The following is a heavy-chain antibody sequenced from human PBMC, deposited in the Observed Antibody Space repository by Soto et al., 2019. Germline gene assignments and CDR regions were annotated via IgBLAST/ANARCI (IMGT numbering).Heavy chain of an antibody. V-gene: IGHV4-59*01. CDR2: IYYSGST. CDR3: ARARSIAAAGFDY. D-gene: IGHD6-13*01. J-gene: IGHJ4*02. CDR1: GGSISSYY. Sequence: PSETLSLTCTVSGGSISSYYWSWIRQPPGKGLEWIGYIYYSGSTNYNPSLKSRVTISVDTSKNQFSLKLSSVTAADTAVYYCARARSIAAAGFDYWGQGTLATVSS.